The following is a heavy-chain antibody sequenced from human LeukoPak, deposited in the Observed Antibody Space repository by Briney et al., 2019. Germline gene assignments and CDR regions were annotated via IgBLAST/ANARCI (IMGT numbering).Heavy chain of an antibody. J-gene: IGHJ4*02. Sequence: SETLSLTCTVSGGSISSYYWSWIRQPPGKGLEWIGYIYYSGSTNYNPSLKSRVTISVDKSKNQFSLKLSSVTAADTAVYYCARQVGGTPDYWGQGTLVTVSS. V-gene: IGHV4-59*08. CDR2: IYYSGST. CDR3: ARQVGGTPDY. CDR1: GGSISSYY. D-gene: IGHD4-23*01.